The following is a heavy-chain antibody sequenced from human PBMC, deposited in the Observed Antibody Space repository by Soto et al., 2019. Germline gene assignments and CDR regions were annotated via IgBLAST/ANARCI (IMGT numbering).Heavy chain of an antibody. V-gene: IGHV4-59*01. D-gene: IGHD3-22*01. CDR1: GGSMNNYY. CDR3: TNSGGGYVNSGYYGGDYDS. J-gene: IGHJ5*01. Sequence: QVQLQESGPGLVKPSETLSLTCTVSGGSMNNYYWSWIRQAPGNGLLYIGYISYMGSTNYNPSLQSRVTISVDTSKNQFSLKLTSVPAADTALYYCTNSGGGYVNSGYYGGDYDSWGRGTQVTVSS. CDR2: ISYMGST.